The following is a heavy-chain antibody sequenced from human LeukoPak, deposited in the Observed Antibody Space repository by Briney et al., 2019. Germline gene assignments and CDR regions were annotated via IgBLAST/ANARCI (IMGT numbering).Heavy chain of an antibody. J-gene: IGHJ4*02. CDR3: AITYYYDSSGDY. CDR2: IYSGGST. CDR1: GFTVSSNY. D-gene: IGHD3-22*01. Sequence: GGSLRLSCAASGFTVSSNYMSWVRQAPGRGLEWVSVIYSGGSTYYADSVKGRFTISRDNSNNTLYLQMNSLRAEDTAVYYCAITYYYDSSGDYWGQGTLVTVSS. V-gene: IGHV3-53*01.